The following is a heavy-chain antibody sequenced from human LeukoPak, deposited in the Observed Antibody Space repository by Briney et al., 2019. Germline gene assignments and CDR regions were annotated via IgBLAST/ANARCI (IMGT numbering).Heavy chain of an antibody. CDR3: AKSAQYSTTWMDN. CDR2: ISSDGSNK. D-gene: IGHD6-13*01. CDR1: GFTFSSYG. V-gene: IGHV3-30*18. J-gene: IGHJ4*02. Sequence: GGSLRLSCAASGFTFSSYGMHWVRQAPGKGLEWVAVISSDGSNKYFADSVKGRFTISRDNSKNTVYLQMISLRAEDTAVYYCAKSAQYSTTWMDNWGQGSLVTVSS.